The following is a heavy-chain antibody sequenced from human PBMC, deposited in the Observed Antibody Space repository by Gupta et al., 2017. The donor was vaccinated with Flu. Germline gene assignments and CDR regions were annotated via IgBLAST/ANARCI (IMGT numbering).Heavy chain of an antibody. CDR2: ISGSGGST. V-gene: IGHV3-23*01. J-gene: IGHJ6*02. Sequence: EVQLLESGGGLVQPGGSLRLSCAASGFTFSSYAMSWVSQAPGKGLEWVSAISGSGGSTYYADSVKGRFTISRDNSKNTLYLQMNSLRAEDTAVYYCAKDRPPNCSSTSCYYYYGMDVWGQGTTVTVSS. CDR1: GFTFSSYA. CDR3: AKDRPPNCSSTSCYYYYGMDV. D-gene: IGHD2-2*01.